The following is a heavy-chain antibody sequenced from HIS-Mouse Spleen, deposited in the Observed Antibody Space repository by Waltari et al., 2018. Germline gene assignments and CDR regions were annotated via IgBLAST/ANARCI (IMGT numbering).Heavy chain of an antibody. CDR3: AREIPYSSSWYDWYFDL. CDR2: IYYSGRT. J-gene: IGHJ2*01. CDR1: GGSISSSSYY. D-gene: IGHD6-13*01. V-gene: IGHV4-39*07. Sequence: QLQLQESGPGLVKPSETLSLTCTVSGGSISSSSYYWGWIRQPPGKGLEWIGSIYYSGRTYYNPSIKRRVTISVDTSRNQCSLKLGSVTAADTAVYYCAREIPYSSSWYDWYFDLWGRGTLVTVSS.